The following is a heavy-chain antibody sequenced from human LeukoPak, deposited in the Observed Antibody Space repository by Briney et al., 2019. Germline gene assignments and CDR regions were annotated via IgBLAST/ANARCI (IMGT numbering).Heavy chain of an antibody. V-gene: IGHV3-30*02. J-gene: IGHJ4*02. CDR3: AKVGLGRDYDFWSGYYEPFDY. CDR2: IRYDGSNK. D-gene: IGHD3-3*01. Sequence: GGSLRLSCAASGFTFTKYWLTWVRQAPGKGLEWVAFIRYDGSNKYYADSVKGRFTISRDNSKNTLYLQMNSLRAEDTAVYYCAKVGLGRDYDFWSGYYEPFDYWGQGTLVTVSS. CDR1: GFTFTKYW.